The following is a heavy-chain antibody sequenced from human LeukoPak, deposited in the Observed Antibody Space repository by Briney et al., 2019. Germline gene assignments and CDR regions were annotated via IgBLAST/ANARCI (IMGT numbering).Heavy chain of an antibody. Sequence: GGSLRLSCGASGFTFSTEAMSWVRQAPGKGLEWVSGISWNSGSIGYADSVKGRFTISRDNAKNSLYLQMNSLRAEDTALYYCAKDAYGSGSYVNYWGQGTLVTVSS. CDR3: AKDAYGSGSYVNY. D-gene: IGHD3-10*01. J-gene: IGHJ4*02. V-gene: IGHV3-9*01. CDR2: ISWNSGSI. CDR1: GFTFSTEA.